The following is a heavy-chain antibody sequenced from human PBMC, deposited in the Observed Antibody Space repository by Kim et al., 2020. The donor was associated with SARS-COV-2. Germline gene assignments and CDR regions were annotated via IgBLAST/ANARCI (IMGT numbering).Heavy chain of an antibody. CDR2: VTGVGSS. J-gene: IGHJ4*02. CDR1: SGSISYYY. CDR3: ARGSWYGDFYFDY. D-gene: IGHD4-17*01. V-gene: IGHV4-59*01. Sequence: SETLSLTCSVSSGSISYYYWNWVRQAPGKALEWIGHVTGVGSSNYNPSLKSRVTISVDTSKNQFSLKLSSVTAADTAIYYCARGSWYGDFYFDYWGQGTL.